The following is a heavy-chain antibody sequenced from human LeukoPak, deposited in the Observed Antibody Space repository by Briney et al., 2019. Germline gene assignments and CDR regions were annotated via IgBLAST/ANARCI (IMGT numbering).Heavy chain of an antibody. CDR2: IKSKTDGGTT. J-gene: IGHJ4*02. V-gene: IGHV3-15*01. Sequence: PGGSLRLSCAASGFTFSNAWMSWVRQAPGKGLEWVGRIKSKTDGGTTDYAAPVKGRFTISRDDSKNTLYLQMNSLKTEDTAVYYCTTGLAVAGTIDYWGQGTLVTVSS. D-gene: IGHD6-19*01. CDR3: TTGLAVAGTIDY. CDR1: GFTFSNAW.